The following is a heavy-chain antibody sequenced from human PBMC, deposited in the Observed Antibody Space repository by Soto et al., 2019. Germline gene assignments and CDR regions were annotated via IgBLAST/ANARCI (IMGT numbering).Heavy chain of an antibody. D-gene: IGHD2-2*01. Sequence: HVQMVESGGDLVKPGGSLRLSCAVSGFTFSDYYMSWIRQAPEKGLEWVAYISSRGNYTNYADSVRGRFTISSDNVKNSLFRQMNSLRDEDTAVYYCARDGGVIIAAATGGGYGMDVWGQGTTVIVSS. V-gene: IGHV3-11*06. CDR3: ARDGGVIIAAATGGGYGMDV. CDR1: GFTFSDYY. CDR2: ISSRGNYT. J-gene: IGHJ6*02.